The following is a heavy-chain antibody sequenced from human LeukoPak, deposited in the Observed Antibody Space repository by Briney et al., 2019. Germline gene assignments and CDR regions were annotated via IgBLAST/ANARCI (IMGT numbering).Heavy chain of an antibody. J-gene: IGHJ3*02. V-gene: IGHV5-51*01. CDR1: CYSCTSYW. D-gene: IGHD3-22*01. CDR3: ARGDYDSTYAFDI. Sequence: GESLMISCTGSCYSCTSYWIGWVRQMPGKGLEWMGIIYPGDSDTRYSPSFQGQITISAAKSISTAYLQWSSLKASDTAMYYCARGDYDSTYAFDIWGQGTMVTVSS. CDR2: IYPGDSDT.